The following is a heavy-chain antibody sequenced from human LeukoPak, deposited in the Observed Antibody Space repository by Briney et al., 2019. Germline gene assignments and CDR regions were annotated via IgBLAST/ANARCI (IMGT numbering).Heavy chain of an antibody. J-gene: IGHJ4*02. Sequence: PGGSLRLSCAASGFTVSSNYMSWVRQAPGKGLEWVSVIYSGGSTYYADSVKGRFTISRDNSKNTLYLQMNSLRAEDTAVYYCARRYSSGWYEGPFDYWGQGTLVTVSS. CDR3: ARRYSSGWYEGPFDY. D-gene: IGHD6-19*01. V-gene: IGHV3-53*01. CDR2: IYSGGST. CDR1: GFTVSSNY.